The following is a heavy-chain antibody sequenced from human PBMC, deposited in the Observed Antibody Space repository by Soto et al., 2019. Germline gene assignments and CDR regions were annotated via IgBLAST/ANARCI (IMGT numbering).Heavy chain of an antibody. CDR3: ARHTPAISISDH. Sequence: PSETLSLTCTVSGGSISSYYWSWIRQPPGKGLEWIGSICYSGSTYYNPSLKSRVTISVDTSKNQFSLKLSSVTAADTAVYYCARHTPAISISDHWGQGTLVTVSS. D-gene: IGHD2-15*01. CDR2: ICYSGST. J-gene: IGHJ4*02. CDR1: GGSISSYY. V-gene: IGHV4-39*01.